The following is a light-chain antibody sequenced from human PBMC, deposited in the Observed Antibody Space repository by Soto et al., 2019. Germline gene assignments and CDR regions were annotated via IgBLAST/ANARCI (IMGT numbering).Light chain of an antibody. J-gene: IGLJ3*02. CDR2: DVS. CDR1: SSDVGAYNL. Sequence: QSALTQPASVSGSPGQSITISCTGTSSDVGAYNLVSWYQHHPGRAPKLLIFDVSDRPSGVSNRFSGSKSGNTASLTISGLQAEDEAFYYCSSYTNTTTLVFGGGTKLTVL. CDR3: SSYTNTTTLV. V-gene: IGLV2-14*02.